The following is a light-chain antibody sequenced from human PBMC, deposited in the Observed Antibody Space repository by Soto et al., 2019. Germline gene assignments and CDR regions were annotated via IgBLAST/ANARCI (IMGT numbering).Light chain of an antibody. CDR1: QSVTTK. Sequence: EIVMTQSPAILSLSPGETATLSCRASQSVTTKLAWYKQRPGQTPRLLIYNASTRATAVPARFSGGGSVTEFSLTISSLQSDDFGVYYCHQYNTWPPRFTFGPGTKVDIK. CDR2: NAS. V-gene: IGKV3-15*01. CDR3: HQYNTWPPRFT. J-gene: IGKJ3*01.